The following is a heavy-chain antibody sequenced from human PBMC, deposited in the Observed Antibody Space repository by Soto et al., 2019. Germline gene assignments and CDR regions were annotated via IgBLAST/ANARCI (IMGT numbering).Heavy chain of an antibody. Sequence: GGSLRLSCAASGFTFSDYYMSWVRQAPGKGLEWVSAISGSGGSTYYADSVKGRFTISRDNSKNTLYLQMNSLRAEDTAVYYCAKGQGYSYGLDYWGQGTLVTVSS. CDR3: AKGQGYSYGLDY. J-gene: IGHJ4*02. CDR2: ISGSGGST. CDR1: GFTFSDYY. V-gene: IGHV3-23*01. D-gene: IGHD5-18*01.